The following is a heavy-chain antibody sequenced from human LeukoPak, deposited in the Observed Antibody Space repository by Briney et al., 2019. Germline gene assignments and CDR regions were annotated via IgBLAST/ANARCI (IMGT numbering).Heavy chain of an antibody. CDR3: ASHCSGGSCYLEGPRGYYGMDV. Sequence: SVKVSCKASGGTFSNYAISWVRQAPGQGLEWMGRIIPILGIANYAQKFQGRVTITADKSTSTAYMELSSLRSEDTAVYYCASHCSGGSCYLEGPRGYYGMDVWGQGTTVTVSS. J-gene: IGHJ6*02. V-gene: IGHV1-69*04. CDR2: IIPILGIA. D-gene: IGHD2-15*01. CDR1: GGTFSNYA.